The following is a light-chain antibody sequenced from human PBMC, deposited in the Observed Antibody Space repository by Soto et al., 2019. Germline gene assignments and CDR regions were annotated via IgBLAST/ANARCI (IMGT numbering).Light chain of an antibody. J-gene: IGKJ1*01. V-gene: IGKV3-11*01. CDR1: QSVSSY. CDR3: QQSDTTPWT. Sequence: EIVMTQSPATLSLSPGERATLSCRASQSVSSYLAWYQQKPGQAPRLLIYDASNRATGIPARFSGSGSGTDFTLTVSSLQPDDFATYYCQQSDTTPWTFGQGTKVDIK. CDR2: DAS.